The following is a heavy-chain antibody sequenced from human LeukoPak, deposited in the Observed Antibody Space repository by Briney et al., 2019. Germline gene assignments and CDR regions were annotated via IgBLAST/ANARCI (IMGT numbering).Heavy chain of an antibody. D-gene: IGHD3-10*01. CDR1: GFIFGSYA. Sequence: GGSLRLSCVGSGFIFGSYAMHWVRQAPGKGLEWVADISYDGNTKFYADAVKGRFTISRDNSKKTLYLQMNSLRAEDTAVYYCAADSGSDAFDIWGQGTMVTVSS. CDR2: ISYDGNTK. V-gene: IGHV3-30-3*01. CDR3: AADSGSDAFDI. J-gene: IGHJ3*02.